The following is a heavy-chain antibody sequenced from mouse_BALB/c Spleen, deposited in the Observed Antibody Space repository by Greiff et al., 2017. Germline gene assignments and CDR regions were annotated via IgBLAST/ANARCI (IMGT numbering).Heavy chain of an antibody. CDR3: ARDITATGAMDY. Sequence: EVQLVESGGGLVQPGGSLRLSCATSGFTFTDYYMSWVRQPPGKALEWLGFIRNKANGYTTEYSASVKGRFTISRDNSQSILYLQMNTLRAEDSATYYCARDITATGAMDYWGQGTSVTVSS. D-gene: IGHD1-2*01. J-gene: IGHJ4*01. CDR1: GFTFTDYY. CDR2: IRNKANGYTT. V-gene: IGHV7-3*02.